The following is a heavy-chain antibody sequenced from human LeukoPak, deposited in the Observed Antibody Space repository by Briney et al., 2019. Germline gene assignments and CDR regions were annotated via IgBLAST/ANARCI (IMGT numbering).Heavy chain of an antibody. Sequence: GGSLRLSCTTSKFNFNSYGMTWVRQAPGKGLEWVSAISGSGGSTYYADSVKGRFTISRDNSKNTLYLQMNSLRAEDTAVYYCAKGSAMIVVVITYWGQGTLVTVSS. J-gene: IGHJ4*02. CDR1: KFNFNSYG. CDR3: AKGSAMIVVVITY. V-gene: IGHV3-23*01. D-gene: IGHD3-22*01. CDR2: ISGSGGST.